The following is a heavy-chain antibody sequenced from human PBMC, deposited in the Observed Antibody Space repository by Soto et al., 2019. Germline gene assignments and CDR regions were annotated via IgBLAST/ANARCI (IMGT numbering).Heavy chain of an antibody. V-gene: IGHV3-23*01. CDR1: GFTFSSYA. J-gene: IGHJ6*02. CDR2: ISGSGGGT. Sequence: GGSLRLSCAASGFTFSSYAMSWVRQAPGKGLEWVSAISGSGGGTYYADSVKGRFTISRDNSKNTLYLQMNSLRAEDTAVYYCAKASIAAAGYPDYYYGMDVWGQGTTVTVSS. CDR3: AKASIAAAGYPDYYYGMDV. D-gene: IGHD6-13*01.